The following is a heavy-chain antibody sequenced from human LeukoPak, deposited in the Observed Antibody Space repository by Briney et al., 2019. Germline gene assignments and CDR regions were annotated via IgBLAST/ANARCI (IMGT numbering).Heavy chain of an antibody. CDR1: GYTFSIYG. CDR2: ITAYNGNR. D-gene: IGHD1-1*01. J-gene: IGHJ4*01. Sequence: ASVKVSCKSSGYTFSIYGISWVRQAPGQGLEWMGWITAYNGNRLYAQRFKGRITLTTDTSTSTSYMELRSLEYDDTAIYYCARDNDKVVDHWGQGTLVTVSS. V-gene: IGHV1-18*01. CDR3: ARDNDKVVDH.